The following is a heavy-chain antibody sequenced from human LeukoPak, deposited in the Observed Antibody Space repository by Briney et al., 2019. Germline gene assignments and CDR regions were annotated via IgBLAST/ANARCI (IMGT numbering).Heavy chain of an antibody. Sequence: GGSLRLSCAASGFTFSSYSMNWVRQAPGKGLEWVSSISSSSSYIYHADSVKGRFTISRDNAKNSLYLQMNSLRAEDTAVYYCARDFRDGYNRPYWGQGTLVTVSS. CDR2: ISSSSSYI. CDR3: ARDFRDGYNRPY. V-gene: IGHV3-21*01. D-gene: IGHD5-24*01. CDR1: GFTFSSYS. J-gene: IGHJ4*02.